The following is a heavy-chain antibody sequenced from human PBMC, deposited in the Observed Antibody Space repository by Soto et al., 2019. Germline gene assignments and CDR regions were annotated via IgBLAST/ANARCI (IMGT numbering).Heavy chain of an antibody. CDR2: IKQDGSEK. V-gene: IGHV3-7*01. CDR1: GFTFSSYW. Sequence: PGGSLRLSCAASGFTFSSYWMSWVRQAPGKGLEWVANIKQDGSEKYYVDSVKGRFTISRDNAKNSLYLQMNSLRAEDTAVYYCAREPGERLRFLEWFPYYFDYWGQGTLVTVSS. CDR3: AREPGERLRFLEWFPYYFDY. D-gene: IGHD3-3*01. J-gene: IGHJ4*02.